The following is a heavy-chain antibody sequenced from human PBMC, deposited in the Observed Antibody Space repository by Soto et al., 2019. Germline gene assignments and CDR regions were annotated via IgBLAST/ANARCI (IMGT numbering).Heavy chain of an antibody. D-gene: IGHD4-17*01. CDR2: IYYSGST. J-gene: IGHJ4*02. Sequence: SETLSLTCTVSGGSISSGDYYWSWIRQPPGKGLEWIGYIYYSGSTYYNPSLKSRVTISVDTSKNQFSLKLSSVTAADTAVYYCAREGRRWYTVDYWGQGTLVTVSS. V-gene: IGHV4-30-4*01. CDR1: GGSISSGDYY. CDR3: AREGRRWYTVDY.